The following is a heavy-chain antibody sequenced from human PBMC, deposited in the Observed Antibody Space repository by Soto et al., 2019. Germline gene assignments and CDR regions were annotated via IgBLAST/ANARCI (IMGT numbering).Heavy chain of an antibody. J-gene: IGHJ6*02. D-gene: IGHD3-3*01. CDR2: IIPIFGTA. CDR1: GGTFSSYA. V-gene: IGHV1-69*01. Sequence: QVQLVQSGAEVKKPGSSVKVSCKASGGTFSSYAISWVRQAPGQGLEWMGGIIPIFGTANYAQKFQGRVTITADQSTSTAYMELSSLRSEDTAVYYCASPTREWLPPARDYYYGMDVWSQGPTVTVSS. CDR3: ASPTREWLPPARDYYYGMDV.